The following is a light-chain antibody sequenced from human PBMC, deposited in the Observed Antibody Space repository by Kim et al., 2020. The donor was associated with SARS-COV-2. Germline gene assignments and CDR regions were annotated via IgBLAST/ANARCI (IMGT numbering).Light chain of an antibody. CDR3: QQYNNWPLT. CDR2: DVS. CDR1: QSVSGD. V-gene: IGKV3-15*01. J-gene: IGKJ4*01. Sequence: EIVMTQSPATLSVSPGQRATLSCRASQSVSGDLAWYQHTPGQAPRLLIYDVSTRATGVPARFSGSGSGTEFTLTISSLQSEDLAVYYCQQYNNWPLTFGGGTKVDIK.